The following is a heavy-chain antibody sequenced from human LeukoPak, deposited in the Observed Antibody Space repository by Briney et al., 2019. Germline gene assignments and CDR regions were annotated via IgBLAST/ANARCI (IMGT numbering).Heavy chain of an antibody. CDR1: GASISSYY. J-gene: IGHJ5*01. CDR3: ARELAARFDS. Sequence: SETLSLTCTVSGASISSYYWSWIRQPAGTGLEWIWRIYTSGSTNYNPSLKSRVTMSVDTSKNQFSLNLSSVTAADTAVYYCARELAARFDSWGQGTLVTVSS. D-gene: IGHD6-6*01. CDR2: IYTSGST. V-gene: IGHV4-4*07.